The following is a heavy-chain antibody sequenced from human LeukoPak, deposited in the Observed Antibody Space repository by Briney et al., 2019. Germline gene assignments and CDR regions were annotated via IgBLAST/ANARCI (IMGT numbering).Heavy chain of an antibody. D-gene: IGHD3-10*01. J-gene: IGHJ4*02. Sequence: GGSLRLSCAASGFTFSSYGMHWGRQAPGKGLEWVAFIRYDGSNKYYADSVKGRFTISRDNSKKTLYLQMNSLRAEDTAVYYCAREPTNYGAFDYWGQGTLVTVSS. CDR2: IRYDGSNK. V-gene: IGHV3-30*02. CDR1: GFTFSSYG. CDR3: AREPTNYGAFDY.